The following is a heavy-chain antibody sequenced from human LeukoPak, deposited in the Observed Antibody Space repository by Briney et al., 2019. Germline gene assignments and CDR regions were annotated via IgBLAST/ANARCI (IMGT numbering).Heavy chain of an antibody. J-gene: IGHJ5*02. CDR3: ARDLWGLELRKNWFDP. CDR2: IYYSGST. Sequence: SETLSLTCTVSGGSISSSSYYWGWIRQPPGKGLEWIGSIYYSGSTYYNPSLKSRVTISVDTSKNQFSLKLSSVTPEDTAVYYCARDLWGLELRKNWFDPWGQGTLVTVSS. CDR1: GGSISSSSYY. V-gene: IGHV4-39*07. D-gene: IGHD1-7*01.